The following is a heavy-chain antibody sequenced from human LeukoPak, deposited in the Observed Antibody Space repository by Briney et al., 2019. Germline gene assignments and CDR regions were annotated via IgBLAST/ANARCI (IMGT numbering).Heavy chain of an antibody. CDR2: ISYDGSNK. J-gene: IGHJ4*02. CDR3: AKDRIMVRGGGNFDY. D-gene: IGHD3-10*01. CDR1: GFTFNNAW. Sequence: GGSLRLSCAASGFTFNNAWMHWVRLAPGKGLEWVAVISYDGSNKYYADSVKGRFTISRDNSKNTLYLQMNSLRAEDTAVYYCAKDRIMVRGGGNFDYWGQGTLVTVSS. V-gene: IGHV3-30*18.